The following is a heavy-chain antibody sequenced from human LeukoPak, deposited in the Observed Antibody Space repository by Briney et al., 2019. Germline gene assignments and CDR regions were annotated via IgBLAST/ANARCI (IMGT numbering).Heavy chain of an antibody. CDR1: GDSVSSNSAA. CDR3: ARDNRHFVVVSGMTDHYMDV. Sequence: SQTLSLTCAISGDSVSSNSAAWNWIRQSPSRGLEWLGRTYYRYKWYNDYAVSVKSRITIDPDTSKNQFSLQLNSVTPEDTAVYYCARDNRHFVVVSGMTDHYMDVCGKGATVTISS. J-gene: IGHJ6*03. CDR2: TYYRYKWYN. D-gene: IGHD2-21*01. V-gene: IGHV6-1*01.